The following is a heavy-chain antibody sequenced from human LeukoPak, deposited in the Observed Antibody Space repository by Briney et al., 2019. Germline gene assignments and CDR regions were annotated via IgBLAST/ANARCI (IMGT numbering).Heavy chain of an antibody. CDR2: ISSSSSTI. D-gene: IGHD3-16*01. CDR1: GFTFSSYS. CDR3: ARAHYDNVWGSFTGRYFDY. V-gene: IGHV3-48*04. Sequence: GGSLRLSCAASGFTFSSYSMNWVRQAPGKGLEWVSYISSSSSTIYYADSVKGRFTISRDNPRKSLYLQMNSLRAEDTAVYYCARAHYDNVWGSFTGRYFDYWGQGTLVTVSS. J-gene: IGHJ4*02.